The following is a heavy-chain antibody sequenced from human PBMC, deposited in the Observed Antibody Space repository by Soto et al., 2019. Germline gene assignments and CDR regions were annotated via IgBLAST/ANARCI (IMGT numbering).Heavy chain of an antibody. Sequence: PSETLSLTCTVSGGSISSYYWSWIRQPAGKGLEWIGRIYTSGSTNYNPSLKSRVTMSVDASKNQFSLKLSSVTAADTAVYYCAREWGNYGDYYKYYYHGMDVWGQGTTVTVSS. CDR1: GGSISSYY. D-gene: IGHD4-17*01. CDR2: IYTSGST. V-gene: IGHV4-4*07. J-gene: IGHJ6*02. CDR3: AREWGNYGDYYKYYYHGMDV.